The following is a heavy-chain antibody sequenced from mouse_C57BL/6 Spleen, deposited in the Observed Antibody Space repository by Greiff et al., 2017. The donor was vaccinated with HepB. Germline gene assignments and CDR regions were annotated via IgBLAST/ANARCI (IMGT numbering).Heavy chain of an antibody. J-gene: IGHJ1*03. V-gene: IGHV3-6*01. CDR1: GYSITSGYY. CDR3: AQDDYYGSSYVFYWYFDV. CDR2: ISYDGSN. Sequence: ESGPGLVKPSQSLSLTCSVTGYSITSGYYWNWIRQFPGNKLEWMGYISYDGSNNYNPSLKNRISITRDTSKNQFFLKLNSVTTEDTATYYCAQDDYYGSSYVFYWYFDVWGTGTTVTVSS. D-gene: IGHD1-1*01.